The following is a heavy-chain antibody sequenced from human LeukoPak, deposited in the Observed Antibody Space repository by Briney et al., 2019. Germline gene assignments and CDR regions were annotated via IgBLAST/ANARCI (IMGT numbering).Heavy chain of an antibody. D-gene: IGHD4-17*01. CDR3: AIDYGDDDAFDI. CDR1: GFTFSSYE. V-gene: IGHV3-48*03. Sequence: GGSLRLSCAASGFTFSSYEMHWVRQAPGKGLEWVSYISSSGSTIYYADSVKGRFTISRDNAKNSLYLQMNSLRAEDTAVYYCAIDYGDDDAFDIWGQGTMVTVSS. J-gene: IGHJ3*02. CDR2: ISSSGSTI.